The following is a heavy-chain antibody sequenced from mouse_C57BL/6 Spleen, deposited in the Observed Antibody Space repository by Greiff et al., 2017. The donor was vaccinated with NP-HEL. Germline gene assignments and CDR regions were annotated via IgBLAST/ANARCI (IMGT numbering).Heavy chain of an antibody. Sequence: QVQLQQPGAELVMPGASVKLSCKASGYTFTSYWMHWVKQRPGQGLEWIGEIDPSDSYTNYNQKFKGKSPLTVDKSSSTAYMQLSSLTSEDSAVYYCARLGEYAMDYWGQGTSVTVSS. V-gene: IGHV1-69*01. D-gene: IGHD4-1*01. CDR1: GYTFTSYW. CDR2: IDPSDSYT. CDR3: ARLGEYAMDY. J-gene: IGHJ4*01.